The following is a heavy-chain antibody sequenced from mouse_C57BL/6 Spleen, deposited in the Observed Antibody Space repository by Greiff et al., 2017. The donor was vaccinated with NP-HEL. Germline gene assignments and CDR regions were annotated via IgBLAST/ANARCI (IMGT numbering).Heavy chain of an antibody. J-gene: IGHJ4*01. D-gene: IGHD3-2*02. V-gene: IGHV5-17*01. Sequence: EVNVVESGGGLVKPGGSLKLSCAASGFTFSDYGMHWVRQAPEKGLEWVAYISSGSSTIYYADTVKGRFTISRDNAKNTLFLQMTSLRSEDTAMYYCARGSSGYVSHYYAMDYWGQGTSVTVSS. CDR1: GFTFSDYG. CDR2: ISSGSSTI. CDR3: ARGSSGYVSHYYAMDY.